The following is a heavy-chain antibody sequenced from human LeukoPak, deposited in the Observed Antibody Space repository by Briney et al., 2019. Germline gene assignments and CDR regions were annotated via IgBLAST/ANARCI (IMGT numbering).Heavy chain of an antibody. Sequence: SETLSLTCAVYSGSFSGYYWTWIRQPPGKGLEWIGEINHSGSTNYNPSLKSRVTISVDTSKNQFSLKLSSVTAADTAVYYCARGRDVVVPAAIPYYFDYWGQGTLVTVSS. CDR2: INHSGST. D-gene: IGHD2-2*01. CDR1: SGSFSGYY. J-gene: IGHJ4*02. V-gene: IGHV4-34*01. CDR3: ARGRDVVVPAAIPYYFDY.